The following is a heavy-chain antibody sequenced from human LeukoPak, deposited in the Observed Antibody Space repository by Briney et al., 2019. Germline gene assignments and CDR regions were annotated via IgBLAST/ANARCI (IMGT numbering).Heavy chain of an antibody. Sequence: PGGSLRLSCAASGFTFSSYGMHWVRQAPGKGLEWVAVISYDGSNKYYADSVKGRFTISRDNSKNTLYLQMNSLRAEDTAVYYCAKDPTTVTTGPGYYFDYWGQGTLVTVSS. V-gene: IGHV3-30*18. CDR2: ISYDGSNK. D-gene: IGHD4-17*01. J-gene: IGHJ4*02. CDR3: AKDPTTVTTGPGYYFDY. CDR1: GFTFSSYG.